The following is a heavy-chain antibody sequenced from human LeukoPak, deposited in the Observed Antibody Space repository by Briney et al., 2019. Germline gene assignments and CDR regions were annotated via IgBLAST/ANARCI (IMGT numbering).Heavy chain of an antibody. D-gene: IGHD1-1*01. CDR2: IYSTGNT. Sequence: SETLSLTCSVSGDSISTPSYYWGWIRQSPGKGLEWIASIYSTGNTYFNPSLKSRVTISVDTSKNQFSLNMHSVTAADTAVYYCARHQLGRRKPFDYWGQGSLVTVSS. J-gene: IGHJ4*02. CDR3: ARHQLGRRKPFDY. V-gene: IGHV4-39*01. CDR1: GDSISTPSYY.